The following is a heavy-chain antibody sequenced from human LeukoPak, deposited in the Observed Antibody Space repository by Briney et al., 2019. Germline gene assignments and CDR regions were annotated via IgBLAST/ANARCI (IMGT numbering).Heavy chain of an antibody. Sequence: SETLSLTCAVYVGSFSGYYWSWIRQPPGKGLAWIGEINHSGSTNSNPALRSRVTISVDTSKNQFSLKLSSVTAADTAVYYCARSHDGGNAFGIWGQGTMVTVSS. CDR1: VGSFSGYY. CDR3: ARSHDGGNAFGI. J-gene: IGHJ3*02. V-gene: IGHV4-34*01. D-gene: IGHD4-23*01. CDR2: INHSGST.